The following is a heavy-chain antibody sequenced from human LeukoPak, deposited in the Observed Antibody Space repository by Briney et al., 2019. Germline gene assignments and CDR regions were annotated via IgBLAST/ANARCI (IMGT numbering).Heavy chain of an antibody. CDR3: AKELAYYDILTGYSPFDY. D-gene: IGHD3-9*01. Sequence: GGSLRLSCAASGFTFSSYAMSWVRQAPGKGLEWVSAISGSGASTYYADSVTGRFTISRDNSKNTLYLQMNSLRAEDTAVYYCAKELAYYDILTGYSPFDYWGQGTLVTVSS. CDR2: ISGSGAST. V-gene: IGHV3-23*01. CDR1: GFTFSSYA. J-gene: IGHJ4*02.